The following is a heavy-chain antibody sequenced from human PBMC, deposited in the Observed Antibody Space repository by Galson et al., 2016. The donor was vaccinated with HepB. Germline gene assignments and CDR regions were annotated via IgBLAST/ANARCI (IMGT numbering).Heavy chain of an antibody. D-gene: IGHD6-19*01. Sequence: SLRLSCAASGFTFRNYALSWVRRAPGKGLEWVSHIDGPTPNTHYADSVRGRFSIYRDNSRDTLYLQMDSLTAEDSAIYYCTTWLSRHFDYWGQGTRVIVSS. CDR3: TTWLSRHFDY. CDR2: IDGPTPNT. CDR1: GFTFRNYA. V-gene: IGHV3-23*01. J-gene: IGHJ4*02.